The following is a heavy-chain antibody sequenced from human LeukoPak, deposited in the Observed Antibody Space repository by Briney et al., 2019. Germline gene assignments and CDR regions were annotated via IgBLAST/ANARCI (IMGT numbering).Heavy chain of an antibody. Sequence: ASVKVSCKASGYTFTSYGISWVRQAPGQGLEWMGWISAYNGNTNYAQRLQGRVTMTTDTSTSTAYMELRSLRSDDTAVYYCARDYYDSSGYYYEFGYWGQGTLVTVSS. CDR1: GYTFTSYG. J-gene: IGHJ4*02. D-gene: IGHD3-22*01. CDR3: ARDYYDSSGYYYEFGY. CDR2: ISAYNGNT. V-gene: IGHV1-18*01.